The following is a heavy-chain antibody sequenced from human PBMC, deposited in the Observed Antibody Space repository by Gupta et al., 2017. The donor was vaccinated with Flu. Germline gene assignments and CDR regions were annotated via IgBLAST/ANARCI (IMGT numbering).Heavy chain of an antibody. J-gene: IGHJ1*01. D-gene: IGHD4-17*01. CDR1: YY. CDR2: INPNTGGT. CDR3: AREYGAKASTSEYFQH. V-gene: IGHV1-2*02. Sequence: YYIHGVRQAPGQGLEWMGWINPNTGGTHYAQKFQGRVTMTRDTSISTVYMGLSRLRSDDTAIFYCAREYGAKASTSEYFQHWGQGSLVTVSS.